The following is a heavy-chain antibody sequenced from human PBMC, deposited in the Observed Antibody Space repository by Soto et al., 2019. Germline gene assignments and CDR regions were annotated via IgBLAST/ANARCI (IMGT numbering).Heavy chain of an antibody. CDR3: VRRGPHWDSIALRRPDVLDV. J-gene: IGHJ3*01. D-gene: IGHD6-6*01. V-gene: IGHV1-69*01. Sequence: QVQLVQSGVEVKKPGSSVKISCKASGGTFINCIFSWVRQAPGQGLEWMGGIIPMFGKANYAQKFQDRVTITADESTSTAYMELNSLRSEDTAVYYCVRRGPHWDSIALRRPDVLDVWGQGTMVTVSS. CDR1: GGTFINCI. CDR2: IIPMFGKA.